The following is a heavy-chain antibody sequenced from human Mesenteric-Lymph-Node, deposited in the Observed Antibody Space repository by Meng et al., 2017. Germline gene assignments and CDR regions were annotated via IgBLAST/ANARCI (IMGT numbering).Heavy chain of an antibody. CDR1: GGSISSGGYY. CDR3: AREAGRDGYATPKFDY. Sequence: VRLQRSGPGLVKPSPTLSLPCTVSGGSISSGGYYWSWIRQHPGKGLEWIGYIYYSGSTYYNPSLKSRVTISVDTSKNQFSLKLISATAADTAVYYCAREAGRDGYATPKFDYWGQGTLVTVSS. V-gene: IGHV4-31*03. J-gene: IGHJ4*02. CDR2: IYYSGST. D-gene: IGHD5-24*01.